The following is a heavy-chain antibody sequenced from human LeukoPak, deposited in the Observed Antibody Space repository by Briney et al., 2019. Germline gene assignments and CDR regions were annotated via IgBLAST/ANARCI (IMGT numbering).Heavy chain of an antibody. CDR1: CGSISSYY. CDR2: SYSRAST. J-gene: IGHJ2*01. CDR3: FKQKTAYEILTGYYSNWYFDL. D-gene: IGHD3-9*01. Sequence: SDTLSLSCTVSCGSISSYYWSWIRQPPGQGLVLIGYSYSRASTNCNLSLKSRVSISVDTSKNQFSLKLSSVTAADTAVYFFFKQKTAYEILTGYYSNWYFDLWGRGTLVTVSS. V-gene: IGHV4-59*01.